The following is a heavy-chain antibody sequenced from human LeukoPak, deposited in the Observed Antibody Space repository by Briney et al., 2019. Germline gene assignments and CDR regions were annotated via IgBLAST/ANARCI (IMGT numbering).Heavy chain of an antibody. CDR1: GYTFTGYY. J-gene: IGHJ5*02. D-gene: IGHD3-9*01. CDR2: INPNSGGT. V-gene: IGHV1-2*02. CDR3: ARDGRNYDILTGYRFTGDNWFDP. Sequence: ASVKVSCKASGYTFTGYYMHWVRQAPGQGLEWMGWINPNSGGTNYAQKFQGRVTMTRDTSISTAYMELSRLRSDDTAVYYCARDGRNYDILTGYRFTGDNWFDPWGQGTLVTVSS.